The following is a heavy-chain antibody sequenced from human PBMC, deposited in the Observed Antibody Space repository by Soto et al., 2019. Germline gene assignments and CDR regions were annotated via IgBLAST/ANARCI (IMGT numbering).Heavy chain of an antibody. CDR1: GGSISSTNW. Sequence: PSETLSLTCAVSGGSISSTNWWTWVRQSPGRGLEWIGEIYHSGTTNYNPSLKSRVTISVDTSKNQFSLKLSSVTAADTAVYYCARAWELLGFFFDYWGQGTLVTVSS. CDR2: IYHSGTT. V-gene: IGHV4-4*02. D-gene: IGHD1-26*01. J-gene: IGHJ4*02. CDR3: ARAWELLGFFFDY.